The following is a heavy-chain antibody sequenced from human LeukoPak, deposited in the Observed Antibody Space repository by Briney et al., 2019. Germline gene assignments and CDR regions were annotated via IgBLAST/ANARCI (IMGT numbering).Heavy chain of an antibody. Sequence: GGSLRLSCAASGITFRNFWMTWVRQAPGKGLEWVANINRDGSEEYYVGSVKGRFTISRDNAKNSLFLQMNSLRAEDTAVYYCAKNAGVVVVAAAIPDYWGQGTLVTVSS. D-gene: IGHD2-15*01. CDR1: GITFRNFW. V-gene: IGHV3-7*03. CDR3: AKNAGVVVVAAAIPDY. J-gene: IGHJ4*02. CDR2: INRDGSEE.